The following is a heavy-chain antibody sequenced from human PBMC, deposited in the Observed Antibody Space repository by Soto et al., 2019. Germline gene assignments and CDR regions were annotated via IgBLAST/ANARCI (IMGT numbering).Heavy chain of an antibody. CDR3: ARDVLGYCSSTSCFYGLDV. CDR1: GASISSHY. D-gene: IGHD2-2*01. Sequence: PETLSLTCTVSGASISSHYWSWIRQPPGKGLEYIGYITFSGSTNYNPSLKTRLTISVDTSKNQFSLKLRSLTAADTAVYFCARDVLGYCSSTSCFYGLDVWGQGTTVT. CDR2: ITFSGST. J-gene: IGHJ6*02. V-gene: IGHV4-59*11.